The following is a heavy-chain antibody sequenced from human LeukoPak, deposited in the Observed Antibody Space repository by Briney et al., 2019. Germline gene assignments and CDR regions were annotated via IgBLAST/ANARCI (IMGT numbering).Heavy chain of an antibody. CDR2: INHSGST. Sequence: SETLSLTCAVYGGSFSGYYWSWIRQPPGKGLEWIGEINHSGSTNYNPSLKSRVTISVDTSKNQFSLKLSSVTAADTAVHYCARGAYYDFWSGFSSWFDYWGQGTLVTVSS. D-gene: IGHD3-3*01. CDR3: ARGAYYDFWSGFSSWFDY. V-gene: IGHV4-34*01. CDR1: GGSFSGYY. J-gene: IGHJ4*02.